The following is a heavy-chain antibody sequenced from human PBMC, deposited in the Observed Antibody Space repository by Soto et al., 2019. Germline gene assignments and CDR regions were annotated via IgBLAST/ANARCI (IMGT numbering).Heavy chain of an antibody. CDR2: ITWNGGNS. V-gene: IGHV3-43*01. J-gene: IGHJ6*02. Sequence: GGSLRLSCAASGFRFDDYNIHWVRQAPGKGLEWVSLITWNGGNSYYAGSVKGRFTISRDGTTESVSLQMTSLKREDTGLYFCARETLSYGSALDAWGQGATVTVSS. CDR3: ARETLSYGSALDA. CDR1: GFRFDDYN. D-gene: IGHD3-16*01.